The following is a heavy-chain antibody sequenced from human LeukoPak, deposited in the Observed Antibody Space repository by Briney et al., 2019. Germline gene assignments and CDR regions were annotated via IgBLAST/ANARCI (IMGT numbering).Heavy chain of an antibody. CDR3: ARDDRDGFGNLFDY. D-gene: IGHD5-24*01. V-gene: IGHV4-34*01. J-gene: IGHJ4*02. CDR1: GGSISSYY. CDR2: INHSGST. Sequence: SETLSLTCTVSGGSISSYYWSWIRQPPGKGLEWIGEINHSGSTNYNPSLKSRVTISVDTSKNQFSLKLSSVTAADTAVYYCARDDRDGFGNLFDYWGQGTLVTVSS.